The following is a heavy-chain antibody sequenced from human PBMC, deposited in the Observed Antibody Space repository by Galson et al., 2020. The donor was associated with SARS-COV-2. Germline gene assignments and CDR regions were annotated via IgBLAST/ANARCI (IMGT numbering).Heavy chain of an antibody. CDR1: GFTFSSYS. CDR3: ARGPPCGGSCSATASYDY. D-gene: IGHD2-15*01. CDR2: ITSSSSYI. V-gene: IGHV3-21*01. J-gene: IGHJ4*01. Sequence: GESLKISCAASGFTFSSYSINWIRQAPGKGLEWVSAITSSSSYIYYADSVKGRFTISRDNAKNSLYLQMNSLRAEDTAVYYCARGPPCGGSCSATASYDYWGQGTLVTVSS.